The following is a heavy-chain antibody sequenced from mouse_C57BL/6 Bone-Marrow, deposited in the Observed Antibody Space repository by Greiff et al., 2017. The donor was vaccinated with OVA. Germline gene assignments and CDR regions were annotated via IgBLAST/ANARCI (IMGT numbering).Heavy chain of an antibody. CDR1: GYTFTSYG. CDR2: IYPRSGNT. D-gene: IGHD1-1*01. J-gene: IGHJ2*01. V-gene: IGHV1-81*01. CDR3: AFYYYGSSYY. Sequence: VKLMESGAELARPGASVKLSCKASGYTFTSYGISWVKQRTGQGLEWIGEIYPRSGNTYYNEKFKGKATLTADKSSSTAYMELRSLTSEDSAVYFCAFYYYGSSYYWGQGTTLTVSS.